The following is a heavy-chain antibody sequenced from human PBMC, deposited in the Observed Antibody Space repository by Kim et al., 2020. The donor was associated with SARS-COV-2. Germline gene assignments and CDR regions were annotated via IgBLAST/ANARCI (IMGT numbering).Heavy chain of an antibody. V-gene: IGHV3-21*06. CDR2: IDNRSKNK. Sequence: GGSLRLSCEGSGFTFSSETMNWVRQAPGQGLEWVSSIDNRSKNKHWISSVEGRFTISRDNAKSSLFLQMNSLRVDDTAMYYCVKGDSRSHWGQGTLVIVSS. CDR1: GFTFSSET. CDR3: VKGDSRSH. D-gene: IGHD1-26*01. J-gene: IGHJ4*02.